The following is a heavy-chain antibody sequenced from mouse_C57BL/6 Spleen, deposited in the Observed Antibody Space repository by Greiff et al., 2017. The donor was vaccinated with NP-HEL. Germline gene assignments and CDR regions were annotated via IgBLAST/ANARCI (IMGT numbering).Heavy chain of an antibody. CDR3: ARSGESYAMDY. CDR2: IYPRSGNT. J-gene: IGHJ4*01. D-gene: IGHD3-1*01. Sequence: LVESGAELARPGASVKLSCKASGYTFTSYGISWVKQRTGQGLEWIGEIYPRSGNTYYNEKFKGKATLTADKSSSTAYMELRSLTSEDSAVYFCARSGESYAMDYWGQGTSVTVSS. CDR1: GYTFTSYG. V-gene: IGHV1-81*01.